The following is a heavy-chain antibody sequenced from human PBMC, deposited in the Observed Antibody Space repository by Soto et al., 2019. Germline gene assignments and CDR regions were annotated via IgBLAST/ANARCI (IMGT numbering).Heavy chain of an antibody. D-gene: IGHD3-10*01. CDR2: IHSGGST. CDR3: ARDNADYYCSGSIAMDV. V-gene: IGHV3-53*04. J-gene: IGHJ6*04. Sequence: EVQMVESGGGLVQPGGWLRLSCAASGFSVSSNYMSWVRQALGKGREWVSVIHSGGSTYYADSVEGRFTISRHNSKNTLYLQMNSLRPEDTAVYYCARDNADYYCSGSIAMDVWGKGTTVTVSS. CDR1: GFSVSSNY.